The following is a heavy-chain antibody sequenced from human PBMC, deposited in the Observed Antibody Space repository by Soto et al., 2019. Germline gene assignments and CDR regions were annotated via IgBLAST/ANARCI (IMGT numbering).Heavy chain of an antibody. CDR3: ARSPRYYYDSSAH. J-gene: IGHJ1*01. CDR1: GDSVSSGSYY. D-gene: IGHD3-22*01. V-gene: IGHV4-61*01. CDR2: IYYSGST. Sequence: SETLSLTCTVSGDSVSSGSYYWSWIRQPPGKGLEWIGYIYYSGSTNYNPSLKSRVTISVDTSKNQFSLKLSSVTAADTAVYYGARSPRYYYDSSAHWGQGTLGIGSS.